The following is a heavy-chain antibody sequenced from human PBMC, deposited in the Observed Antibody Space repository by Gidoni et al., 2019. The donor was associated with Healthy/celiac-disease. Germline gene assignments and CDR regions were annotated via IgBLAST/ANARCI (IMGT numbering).Heavy chain of an antibody. CDR3: ARRRRQGYYYGMDV. CDR1: GGSFSGYY. J-gene: IGHJ6*02. Sequence: QVQLQQWGAGLLKPSETLSLTCAVYGGSFSGYYWSWLRQPPGKGLEWIGESNHSGSTNYNPSLKSRVAISVDTSKNQFSLKLGSVTAADTAVYYCARRRRQGYYYGMDVWGQGTTVTVSS. CDR2: SNHSGST. V-gene: IGHV4-34*01.